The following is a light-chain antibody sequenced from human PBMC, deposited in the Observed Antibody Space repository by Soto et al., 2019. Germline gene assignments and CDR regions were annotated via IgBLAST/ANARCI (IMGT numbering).Light chain of an antibody. Sequence: QSALTQPASVSGSPGQSITISCTGTSSDVGAYDFVSWYQQHPDKAPKLMIYEVSNRPSGVSNRFSGSKSVNTATLTISGLQAEDEADYYCSSYTSSSTRVFGTGTKATV. J-gene: IGLJ1*01. CDR1: SSDVGAYDF. CDR3: SSYTSSSTRV. V-gene: IGLV2-14*03. CDR2: EVS.